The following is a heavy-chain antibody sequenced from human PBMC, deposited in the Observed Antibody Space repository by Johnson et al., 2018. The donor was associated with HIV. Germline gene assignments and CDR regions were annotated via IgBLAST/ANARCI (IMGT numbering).Heavy chain of an antibody. D-gene: IGHD6-19*01. CDR3: VQGVPNPAGAFDI. V-gene: IGHV3-30*03. CDR1: GFTFSSYG. Sequence: QVQLVESGGGVVQPGRSLRLSCAASGFTFSSYGMHWVRQAPGKGLEWVALISYDGSNKYHADSVKGRFTISRDNSKNTLYLQMNSLRPEDTAVYYCVQGVPNPAGAFDIWGQGTMVTVSS. J-gene: IGHJ3*02. CDR2: ISYDGSNK.